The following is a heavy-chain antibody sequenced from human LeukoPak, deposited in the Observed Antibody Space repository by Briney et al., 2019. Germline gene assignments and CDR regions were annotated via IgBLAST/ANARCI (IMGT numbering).Heavy chain of an antibody. CDR1: GFTFSKDD. V-gene: IGHV3-13*01. J-gene: IGHJ2*01. CDR2: IGVTGDT. CDR3: TKEFCGSRAACAGGSYYDF. Sequence: GVSLRLSCAASGFTFSKDDFHWVRQAAGKGLEWVAAIGVTGDTYCADSVKGRFTISREDAANSLYLQMRSLGAGDTALYYCTKEFCGSRAACAGGSYYDFWGRGALVTVSS. D-gene: IGHD2-15*01.